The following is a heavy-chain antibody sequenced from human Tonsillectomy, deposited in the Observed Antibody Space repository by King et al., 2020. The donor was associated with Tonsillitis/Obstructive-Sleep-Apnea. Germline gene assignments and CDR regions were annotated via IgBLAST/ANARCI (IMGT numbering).Heavy chain of an antibody. CDR1: GFTFSCYA. Sequence: VQLVESGGGLVQPGGSLRLSCAASGFTFSCYAMSWVRPAPRKVLEWVSAVMVSGGSTYSADSVKGRIAISRDNSKNMGYLQINSLRAEDTAGYDCAKNPFLGYCSSTSCYDIGYYYYMDVWGKGTTVTVSS. D-gene: IGHD2-2*01. CDR2: VMVSGGST. CDR3: AKNPFLGYCSSTSCYDIGYYYYMDV. J-gene: IGHJ6*03. V-gene: IGHV3-23*04.